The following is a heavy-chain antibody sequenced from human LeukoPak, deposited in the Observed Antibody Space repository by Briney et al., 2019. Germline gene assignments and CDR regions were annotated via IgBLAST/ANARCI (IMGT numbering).Heavy chain of an antibody. J-gene: IGHJ6*03. V-gene: IGHV3-7*01. CDR3: ARVLAAWYMDV. CDR2: INQDGSEK. D-gene: IGHD6-13*01. Sequence: GGSLRLSCTASGFTFSSYYMSWVRQIPGKGLEWVANINQDGSEKYYGDSVRGRLTISRGNAKSSLYLQMNSLRAEDTAVYFCARVLAAWYMDVWGKGTSVTVSS. CDR1: GFTFSSYY.